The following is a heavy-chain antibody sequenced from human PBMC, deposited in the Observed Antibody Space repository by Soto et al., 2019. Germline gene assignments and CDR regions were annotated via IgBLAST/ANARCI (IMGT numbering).Heavy chain of an antibody. CDR2: MNPNSGNT. V-gene: IGHV1-8*01. CDR3: ARVSGGNCSSTSCYTQFDP. D-gene: IGHD2-2*02. J-gene: IGHJ5*02. CDR1: GYTSTSYD. Sequence: GASVKVSCKASGYTSTSYDINWVRQATGQGLEWMGWMNPNSGNTGYAQKFQGRVTMTRNTSISTAYMELSSLRSEDTAVYYCARVSGGNCSSTSCYTQFDPWGQGTLVTVSS.